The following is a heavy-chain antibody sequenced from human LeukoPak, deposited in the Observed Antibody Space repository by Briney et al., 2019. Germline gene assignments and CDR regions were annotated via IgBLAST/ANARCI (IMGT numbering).Heavy chain of an antibody. CDR1: GYTFTSYY. D-gene: IGHD3-9*01. J-gene: IGHJ4*02. CDR2: INPSGGST. Sequence: ASVKVSCKASGYTFTSYYMHWVRQAPGQGLEWMGIINPSGGSTSYAQKFQGRVTMTRDTSTSTVYMELSSLRSEDTAVYYCARGAQFPRPEGGNFAWSHFDYWGQGTLVTVSS. V-gene: IGHV1-46*01. CDR3: ARGAQFPRPEGGNFAWSHFDY.